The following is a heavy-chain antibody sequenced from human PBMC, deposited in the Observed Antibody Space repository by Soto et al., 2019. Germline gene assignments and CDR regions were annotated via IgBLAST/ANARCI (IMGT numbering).Heavy chain of an antibody. J-gene: IGHJ3*02. CDR2: IIPIFGST. V-gene: IGHV1-69*01. CDR3: ARDRVVRGDHPAAFEI. Sequence: QVQLVQSGAEVKKPGSSVKVSCKASGGTFSNKAISWVRQAPGQGLEWMGQIIPIFGSTNYAQKFQDRVTITAADMELRSLRSEDTAIYYCARDRVVRGDHPAAFEIWCPGTRVTVSS. CDR1: GGTFSNKA. D-gene: IGHD3-10*01.